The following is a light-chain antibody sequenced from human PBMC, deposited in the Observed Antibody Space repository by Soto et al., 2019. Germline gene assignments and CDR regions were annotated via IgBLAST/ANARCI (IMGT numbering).Light chain of an antibody. CDR1: SSNLGAGYD. Sequence: QSVLTQPPSVSGAPGQRVTISCTGNSSNLGAGYDVHWYQQFPGKAPKLMIYEVSNRPSGVSDRFSGSKSGNTASLIISGLQAEDEADYYCSSQTGSATMVFGGGTKLTVL. J-gene: IGLJ2*01. V-gene: IGLV1-40*01. CDR2: EVS. CDR3: SSQTGSATMV.